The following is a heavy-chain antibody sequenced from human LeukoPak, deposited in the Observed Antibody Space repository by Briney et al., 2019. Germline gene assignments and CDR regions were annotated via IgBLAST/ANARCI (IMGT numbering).Heavy chain of an antibody. V-gene: IGHV3-74*01. CDR1: GFTFSNYW. D-gene: IGHD4-23*01. CDR2: INSDERSI. Sequence: GGSLRLSCAASGFTFSNYWMHWVRQAPGKGLVWVSRINSDERSITYADSVKGRFTISRDNAKNTLYLQMNSLRAEDTAVYYCARGIYGGNPADYWGQGTLVTVSS. CDR3: ARGIYGGNPADY. J-gene: IGHJ4*02.